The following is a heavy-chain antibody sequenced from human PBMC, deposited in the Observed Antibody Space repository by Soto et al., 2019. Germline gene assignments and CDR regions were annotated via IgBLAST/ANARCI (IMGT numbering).Heavy chain of an antibody. CDR3: ARDYKWELRGAFDI. Sequence: TLSLTCTVSGASIISDGYYWTWIRQHPGKGLEWLGYIHYSGGATYSPSYNPSLKSRIAISVDTSKRLFSLKLSSVTAADTAVYYCARDYKWELRGAFDIWGQGTMVTVSS. CDR1: GASIISDGYY. J-gene: IGHJ3*02. D-gene: IGHD1-26*01. CDR2: IHYSGGATYSP. V-gene: IGHV4-31*03.